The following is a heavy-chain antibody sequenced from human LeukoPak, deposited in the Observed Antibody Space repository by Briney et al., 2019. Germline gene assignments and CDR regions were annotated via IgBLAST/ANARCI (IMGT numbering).Heavy chain of an antibody. Sequence: ASVKVSCKASGYAFTSYAMNWVRQAPGQGLEWMGWINTNTGNPTYAQGFTGRFVFSLDTSVGTAYLQISSLKAEDTAVYYCARESLPYQLQDWFDPWGQGTLVTVSS. CDR1: GYAFTSYA. CDR3: ARESLPYQLQDWFDP. CDR2: INTNTGNP. J-gene: IGHJ5*02. V-gene: IGHV7-4-1*02. D-gene: IGHD2-2*01.